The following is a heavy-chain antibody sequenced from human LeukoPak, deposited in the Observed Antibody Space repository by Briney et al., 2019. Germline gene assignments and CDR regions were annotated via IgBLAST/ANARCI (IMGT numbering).Heavy chain of an antibody. CDR2: IYTSGST. CDR1: GGSISSGSYY. D-gene: IGHD3-22*01. V-gene: IGHV4-61*02. Sequence: SQTLSLTCTVSGGSISSGSYYWSWIRQPAGKGLEWIGRIYTSGSTIYNPSLKSRVTISVDTSKNQFSLKLSSVTAADTAVYYCARERYYYDSSGENYYYYYMDVWGKGTTVTVSS. J-gene: IGHJ6*03. CDR3: ARERYYYDSSGENYYYYYMDV.